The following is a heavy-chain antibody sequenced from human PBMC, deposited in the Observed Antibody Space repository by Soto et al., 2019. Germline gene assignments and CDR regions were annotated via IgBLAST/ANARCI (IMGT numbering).Heavy chain of an antibody. Sequence: GGSLRLSCAASGFTFSSYGMHWVRQAPGKGLEWVAVISYDGSNKYYADSVKGRFTISRDNSKNTLYLQMNSLRAEDTAVYYCAKDLEEYYDFWSGYSVRGSYYYYYGMDVWGQGTTVTVSS. CDR3: AKDLEEYYDFWSGYSVRGSYYYYYGMDV. CDR1: GFTFSSYG. V-gene: IGHV3-30*18. CDR2: ISYDGSNK. J-gene: IGHJ6*02. D-gene: IGHD3-3*01.